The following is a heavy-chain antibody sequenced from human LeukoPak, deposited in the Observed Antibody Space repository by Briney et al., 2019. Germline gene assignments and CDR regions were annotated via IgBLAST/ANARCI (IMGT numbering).Heavy chain of an antibody. D-gene: IGHD5-18*01. CDR3: AREAPLSASYGFALAFDI. Sequence: SETLSLTCTVSGGSISSYYWSWIRQPPGKGLEWIGFIYYSGSTNYNPSLKSRFVISVDTTKNQFSLKLSSVTAADTAVYYCAREAPLSASYGFALAFDIWCQGTMVTVSS. J-gene: IGHJ3*02. CDR2: IYYSGST. V-gene: IGHV4-59*01. CDR1: GGSISSYY.